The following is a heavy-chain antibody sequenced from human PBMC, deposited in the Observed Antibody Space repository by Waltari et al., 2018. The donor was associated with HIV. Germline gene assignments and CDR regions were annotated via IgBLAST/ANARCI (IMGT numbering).Heavy chain of an antibody. V-gene: IGHV3-15*01. CDR2: IKSKTDGGTT. CDR3: TTAMADY. D-gene: IGHD3-10*01. Sequence: EVQVVESGGGLVKPGGSLRLSCAASGFTFNNAWMTWVRQAPGKGLDWVGLIKSKTDGGTTDYAAPVKGRFTISRDDSKNTLYLQMNSLKTEDTAVYYCTTAMADYWGQGTLVTVSS. J-gene: IGHJ4*02. CDR1: GFTFNNAW.